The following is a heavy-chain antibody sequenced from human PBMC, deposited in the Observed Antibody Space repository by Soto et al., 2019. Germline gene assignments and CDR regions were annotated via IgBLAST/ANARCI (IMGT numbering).Heavy chain of an antibody. D-gene: IGHD1-26*01. CDR2: ISSSGGST. J-gene: IGHJ6*02. Sequence: QLGGSLRLSCAASGFTFSNYAMSWVRQAPGKGLEWVSAISSSGGSTYYADSVKGRFTISRDNSKNTLYLQMNSLRAEDTAVYYCAKNNSGSYYGYYYYYGMDVWGQGTTVTVSS. V-gene: IGHV3-23*01. CDR1: GFTFSNYA. CDR3: AKNNSGSYYGYYYYYGMDV.